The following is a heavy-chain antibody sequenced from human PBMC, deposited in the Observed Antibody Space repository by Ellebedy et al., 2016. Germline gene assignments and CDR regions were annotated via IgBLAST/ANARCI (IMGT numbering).Heavy chain of an antibody. CDR1: GFTLTSYA. Sequence: GESLKISXAASGFTLTSYAMFWVRQSPGKGLEWVAVFSSDGNRQFYADSVKGLFTMSRDSSENTLFLQMNSLRHEDTAVYYCGRVLSILAGTPGPVDVWGQGTLVTVSS. V-gene: IGHV3-30*03. J-gene: IGHJ4*02. CDR2: FSSDGNRQ. D-gene: IGHD2/OR15-2a*01. CDR3: GRVLSILAGTPGPVDV.